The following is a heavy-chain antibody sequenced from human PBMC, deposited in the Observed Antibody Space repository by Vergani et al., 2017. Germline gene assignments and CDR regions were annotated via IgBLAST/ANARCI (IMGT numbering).Heavy chain of an antibody. CDR1: EFSFSSYE. CDR3: AKDLRGQRFLEWLSSFDY. Sequence: EVQLVESGGGLVQPGGSLRLSCVASEFSFSSYEINWVRQAPGKGLEWVSYISSSGSTKYYADSVMGRFTISRDNAKNSLYLQMNSLRAEDTAVYYCAKDLRGQRFLEWLSSFDYWGQGTLVTVSS. J-gene: IGHJ4*02. V-gene: IGHV3-48*03. CDR2: ISSSGSTK. D-gene: IGHD3-3*01.